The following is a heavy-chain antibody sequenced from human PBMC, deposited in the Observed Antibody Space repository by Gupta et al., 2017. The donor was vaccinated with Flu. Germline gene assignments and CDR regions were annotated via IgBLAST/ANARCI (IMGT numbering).Heavy chain of an antibody. CDR2: IWYDGSNK. CDR1: GFTFSSYG. CDR3: ARDSSIAARALDY. D-gene: IGHD6-6*01. Sequence: QVQLVESGGGVVQPGRSLRLSCAASGFTFSSYGMPWVRQAPGKGLEWVAVIWYDGSNKYYADSVKGRFTISRDNSKNTLYLQMNSLRAEDTAVYYCARDSSIAARALDYWGQGTLVTVSS. V-gene: IGHV3-33*01. J-gene: IGHJ4*02.